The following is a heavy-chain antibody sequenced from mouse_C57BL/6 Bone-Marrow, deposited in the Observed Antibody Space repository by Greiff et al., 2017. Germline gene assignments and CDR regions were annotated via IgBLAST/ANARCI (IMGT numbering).Heavy chain of an antibody. D-gene: IGHD2-4*01. Sequence: QVQLQQPGAELVKPGASVKLSCKASGYTFTSYWMQWVKQRPGQGLEWIGEIDPSDSYTNYNQKFKGKATLTVDTSSSTAYMQLSSLTSEDSAVYYCARRIYYDYGWFAYWGRGTVVTVSA. CDR1: GYTFTSYW. CDR2: IDPSDSYT. J-gene: IGHJ3*01. V-gene: IGHV1-50*01. CDR3: ARRIYYDYGWFAY.